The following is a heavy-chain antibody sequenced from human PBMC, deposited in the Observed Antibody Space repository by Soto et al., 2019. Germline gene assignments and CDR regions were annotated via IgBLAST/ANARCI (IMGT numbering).Heavy chain of an antibody. D-gene: IGHD3-22*01. Sequence: PSETLSLTCTVSGGSISSYYWSWIRQPPGKGLEWIGYIYYSGSTNYNPSLKSRVTISVDTSKNQFSLKLSSVTAADTAVYYCARGYDSSGYYCDYWGQGTLVTVSS. CDR3: ARGYDSSGYYCDY. V-gene: IGHV4-59*01. CDR2: IYYSGST. J-gene: IGHJ4*02. CDR1: GGSISSYY.